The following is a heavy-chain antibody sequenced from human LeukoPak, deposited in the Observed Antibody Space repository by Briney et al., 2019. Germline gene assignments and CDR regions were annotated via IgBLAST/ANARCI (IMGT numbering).Heavy chain of an antibody. V-gene: IGHV4-61*01. J-gene: IGHJ4*02. CDR1: GGSVNSDSFY. CDR2: IYYSGNT. CDR3: ARHYGP. Sequence: SETLSLTCTVSGGSVNSDSFYWTWIRQPPGKGLEWIGYIYYSGNTNYNPSLKSRVTIFVDTSKNQFSLKLNSVTATDTAVYYCARHYGPWGQGTLVTVSS. D-gene: IGHD3-16*01.